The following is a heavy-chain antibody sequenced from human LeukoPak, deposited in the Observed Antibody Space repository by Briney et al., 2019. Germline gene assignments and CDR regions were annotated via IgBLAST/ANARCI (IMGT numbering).Heavy chain of an antibody. J-gene: IGHJ4*02. V-gene: IGHV1-69*05. CDR2: IIPIFSTA. Sequence: AASVKVSCKASGGTFSSYAISWVRQAPGQELESMGGIIPIFSTANYAQKFQGRVTITTDESTSTAYMELSSLRSEDTAVYYCARTMVRGVIVGFDYWGQGTLVTVSS. CDR3: ARTMVRGVIVGFDY. D-gene: IGHD3-10*01. CDR1: GGTFSSYA.